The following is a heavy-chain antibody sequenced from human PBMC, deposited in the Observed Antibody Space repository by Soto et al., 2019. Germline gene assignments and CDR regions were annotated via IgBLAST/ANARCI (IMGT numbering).Heavy chain of an antibody. CDR3: AHSRGIMIFGVVTSFDY. D-gene: IGHD3-3*01. V-gene: IGHV2-5*02. J-gene: IGHJ4*02. CDR1: GFSLSTSGVG. CDR2: IYWDDDK. Sequence: QITLKESGPTLVKPTQTLTLTCTFSGFSLSTSGVGVGWIRQPPGKALEWLALIYWDDDKRYSPSLKSRLTNTKDTSKNQVVLTMTNMDPVDTATYYCAHSRGIMIFGVVTSFDYWGQGTLVTVSS.